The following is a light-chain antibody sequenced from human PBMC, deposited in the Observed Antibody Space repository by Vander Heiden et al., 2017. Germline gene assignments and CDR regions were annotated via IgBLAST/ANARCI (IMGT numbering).Light chain of an antibody. Sequence: QSVLTQPPSVSVTPAQTVTISCSGISSNIGSKNVNWYQQIPGTAPKLLIYSNNQRPSGVPDRFSGSNSGNSATLTISGLQSEDEADYYCQAWDDSMNGVFGGGTKLTAL. CDR2: SNN. J-gene: IGLJ3*02. CDR1: SSNIGSKN. CDR3: QAWDDSMNGV. V-gene: IGLV1-44*01.